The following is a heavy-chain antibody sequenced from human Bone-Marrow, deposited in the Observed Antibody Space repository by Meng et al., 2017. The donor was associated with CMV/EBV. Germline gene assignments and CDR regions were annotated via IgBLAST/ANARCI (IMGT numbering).Heavy chain of an antibody. CDR3: ARPPESVGSGSSWFDP. J-gene: IGHJ5*02. CDR1: GYTFTGYY. V-gene: IGHV1-2*02. D-gene: IGHD3-10*01. CDR2: INPNSGGT. Sequence: ASVKVSCKASGYTFTGYYMHWVRQAPGQGLEWMGWINPNSGGTNYAQKFQGRVTMTRDTSISTAYMELSRLRSDDTAVYYCARPPESVGSGSSWFDPWGQGTLVTVSS.